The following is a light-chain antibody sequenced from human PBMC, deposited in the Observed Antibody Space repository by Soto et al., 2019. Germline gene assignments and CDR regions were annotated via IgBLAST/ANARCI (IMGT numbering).Light chain of an antibody. CDR1: SIDVGGYKY. CDR3: SSYTSFKTLV. Sequence: QPVLTNLASVSDSPGRSITIPCTGSSIDVGGYKYVSWYQQHPGKAPKLLIYDVTNRPSGVSNRFSGSKSGYTASLTISGLQSEDEADYYCSSYTSFKTLVFGTGTKVTV. CDR2: DVT. V-gene: IGLV2-14*01. J-gene: IGLJ1*01.